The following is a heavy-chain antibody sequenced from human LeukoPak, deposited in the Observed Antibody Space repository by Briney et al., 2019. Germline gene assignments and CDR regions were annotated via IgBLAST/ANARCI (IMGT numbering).Heavy chain of an antibody. CDR1: GGTFSSYA. Sequence: ASVKVSCKASGGTFSSYAISWVRQAPGQGLEWMGGIIPTFGTANYAQKFQGRVTITADESTSTAYMELSSLRSEDTAVYYCARALRGYDFWSGYYDYYGMDVWGQGTTVTVSS. CDR3: ARALRGYDFWSGYYDYYGMDV. D-gene: IGHD3-3*01. V-gene: IGHV1-69*13. CDR2: IIPTFGTA. J-gene: IGHJ6*02.